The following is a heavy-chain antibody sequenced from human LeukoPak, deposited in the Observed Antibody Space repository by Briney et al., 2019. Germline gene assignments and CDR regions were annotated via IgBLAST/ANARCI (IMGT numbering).Heavy chain of an antibody. J-gene: IGHJ4*02. Sequence: PGGSLRLSCAVSGFIFSNYAMNWVRQAPGKGLEWVSAISGSGGSTYYADSVKGRFTISRDNAKNSLYLQMNSLRAEDTALYHCARGLTPDYWGQGTLVTVSS. CDR1: GFIFSNYA. CDR2: ISGSGGST. CDR3: ARGLTPDY. D-gene: IGHD4-23*01. V-gene: IGHV3-23*01.